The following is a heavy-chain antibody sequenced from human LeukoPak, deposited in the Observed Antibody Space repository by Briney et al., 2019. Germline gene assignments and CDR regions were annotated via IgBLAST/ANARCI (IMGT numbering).Heavy chain of an antibody. CDR3: ARDGPDSPFDY. CDR1: GLTFSSYW. D-gene: IGHD4-11*01. Sequence: GGSLRLSCAGSGLTFSSYWMHWVRQAPGKGLVWVSRIKGDGSSTSYADSVKGRFTISRDNTKNTLYLQMNSLRAEDTAVYYCARDGPDSPFDYWGQGTLVTVSS. J-gene: IGHJ4*02. V-gene: IGHV3-74*01. CDR2: IKGDGSST.